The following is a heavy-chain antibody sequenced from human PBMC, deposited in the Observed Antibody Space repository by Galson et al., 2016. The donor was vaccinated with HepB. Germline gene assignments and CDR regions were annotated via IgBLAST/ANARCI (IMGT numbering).Heavy chain of an antibody. CDR1: GFTFSTYG. CDR2: ISYDRSNK. Sequence: SLRLSCAASGFTFSTYGMHWVRQAPGKGLEWVAVISYDRSNKNYAASVKGRFTISRDNSKNTLNLQMNSLRAEDTAVYYCAKDSPYSSGWSTYWGQGTLVTVSS. V-gene: IGHV3-30*18. J-gene: IGHJ4*02. CDR3: AKDSPYSSGWSTY. D-gene: IGHD6-19*01.